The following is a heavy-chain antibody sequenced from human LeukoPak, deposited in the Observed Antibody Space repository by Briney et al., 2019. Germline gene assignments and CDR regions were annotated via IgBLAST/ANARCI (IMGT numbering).Heavy chain of an antibody. CDR1: GSTFSSYW. J-gene: IGHJ3*02. CDR2: INTDGSST. CDR3: ARANYDSSGYYYGRAYDI. V-gene: IGHV3-74*01. D-gene: IGHD3-22*01. Sequence: GGSLRLSCAASGSTFSSYWMHWVRQAPGKGLVWVSRINTDGSSTSYADSVKGRFTISRDNSKNTLYLQMNSLRAEDTAVYYCARANYDSSGYYYGRAYDIWGQGTMVTVSS.